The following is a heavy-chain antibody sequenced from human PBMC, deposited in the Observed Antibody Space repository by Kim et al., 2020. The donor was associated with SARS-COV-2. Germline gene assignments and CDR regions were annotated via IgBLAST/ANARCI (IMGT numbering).Heavy chain of an antibody. Sequence: GGSLRLSCAASGFTFSSYSMNWVRQAPGKGLEWVSSISSSSSYIYYADSVKGRFTISRDNAKNSLYLQMNSLRAEDTAVYYCARALGGNDVGAYFDYWGQGTLVTVSS. CDR1: GFTFSSYS. D-gene: IGHD1-1*01. CDR3: ARALGGNDVGAYFDY. J-gene: IGHJ4*02. CDR2: ISSSSSYI. V-gene: IGHV3-21*04.